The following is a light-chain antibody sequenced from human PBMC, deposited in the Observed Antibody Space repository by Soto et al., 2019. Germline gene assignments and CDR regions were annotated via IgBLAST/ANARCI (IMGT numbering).Light chain of an antibody. V-gene: IGKV1-39*01. CDR1: QSISSY. J-gene: IGKJ5*01. Sequence: DIHMTQSPSSLSASVGYRFTITCRASQSISSYLNWYQQKPGKAPKLLIYAASSLQSGVPSRFSGSGSGTDCTLTISSLQPEDFETYYCQQSYSNSITFGQGTRLEIK. CDR3: QQSYSNSIT. CDR2: AAS.